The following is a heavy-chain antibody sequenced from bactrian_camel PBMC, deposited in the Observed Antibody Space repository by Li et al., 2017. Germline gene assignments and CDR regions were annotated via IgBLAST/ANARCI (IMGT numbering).Heavy chain of an antibody. CDR3: AAQTWVQAPASHRPY. D-gene: IGHD1*01. CDR1: EYMKSRPC. J-gene: IGHJ4*01. CDR2: IDTGGLGT. Sequence: HVQLVESGGGSVQAGGSLRLSCVASEYMKSRPCVGWFRQAPGAEREGIASIDTGGLGTFYADSVKGRLTISQANAKNILYLQMNSLKPEDTAMYYCAAQTWVQAPASHRPYWGQGTQVTVS. V-gene: IGHV3S1*01.